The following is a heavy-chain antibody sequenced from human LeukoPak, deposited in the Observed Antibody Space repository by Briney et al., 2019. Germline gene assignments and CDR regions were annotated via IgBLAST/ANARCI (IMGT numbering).Heavy chain of an antibody. J-gene: IGHJ3*02. V-gene: IGHV1-2*02. CDR2: LNPNSGDT. CDR1: GYTFTGSY. Sequence: GASVKVSCKASGYTFTGSYLHRVRQAPGQGLEWMGWLNPNSGDTKDALKFQGRVTMTRDTSINTAYMELSRLTSDDTAVYYCARGTTHLWFGEGGNALDIWGQGTMVTVSS. CDR3: ARGTTHLWFGEGGNALDI. D-gene: IGHD3-10*01.